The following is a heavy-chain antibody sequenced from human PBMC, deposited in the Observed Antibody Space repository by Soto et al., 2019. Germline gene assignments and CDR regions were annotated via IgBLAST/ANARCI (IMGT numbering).Heavy chain of an antibody. CDR1: GGTFSSYA. CDR3: ARVAPLSDAFDI. Sequence: SVKVSCKASGGTFSSYAISWVRQAPGQGLEWMGGIIPIFGTANYAQKFQGRVTITADESTSTAYMELSSLRSEDTAVYYCARVAPLSDAFDIWGQGTMVTVSS. J-gene: IGHJ3*02. V-gene: IGHV1-69*13. CDR2: IIPIFGTA.